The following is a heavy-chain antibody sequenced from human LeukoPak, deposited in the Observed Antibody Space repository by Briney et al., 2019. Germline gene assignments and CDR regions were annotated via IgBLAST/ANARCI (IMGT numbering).Heavy chain of an antibody. CDR2: IYYSGST. CDR1: GGSISSYY. D-gene: IGHD3-10*01. CDR3: ARDPSPWFGDPFDY. V-gene: IGHV4-39*07. J-gene: IGHJ4*02. Sequence: SETLSLSCTVSGGSISSYYWGWIRQPPGKGLEWIGSIYYSGSTYYNPSLKSRVTISVDTSKNQFSLKLSSVTAADTAVYYCARDPSPWFGDPFDYWGQGTLVTVSS.